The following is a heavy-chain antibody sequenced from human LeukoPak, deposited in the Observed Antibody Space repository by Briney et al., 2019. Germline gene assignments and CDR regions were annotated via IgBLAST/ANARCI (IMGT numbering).Heavy chain of an antibody. CDR3: ARHFAYTSSSLDY. Sequence: SETLSLPCTVSVGSISSRSYYWGWIRQPPGKGLEWIGSIYYSGSTYYNPSLKIRVTISVDTSKTQFSLKLRSVTAADTAVYYCARHFAYTSSSLDYWGQGTLVTVSS. CDR1: VGSISSRSYY. V-gene: IGHV4-39*01. J-gene: IGHJ4*02. CDR2: IYYSGST. D-gene: IGHD6-6*01.